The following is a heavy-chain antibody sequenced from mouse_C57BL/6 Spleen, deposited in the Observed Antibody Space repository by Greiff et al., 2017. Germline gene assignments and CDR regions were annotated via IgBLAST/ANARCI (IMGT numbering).Heavy chain of an antibody. CDR2: INPNYGTT. V-gene: IGHV1-39*01. J-gene: IGHJ4*01. D-gene: IGHD2-3*01. Sequence: VQLKESGPELVKPGASVKISCKASGYSFTDYNMNWVKQSNGKSLEWIGVINPNYGTTSYNQKFKGKATLTVDQSSSTAYMQLNSLTSEDSAVYYCAREGLLRDSAMDYWGQGTSVTVSS. CDR3: AREGLLRDSAMDY. CDR1: GYSFTDYN.